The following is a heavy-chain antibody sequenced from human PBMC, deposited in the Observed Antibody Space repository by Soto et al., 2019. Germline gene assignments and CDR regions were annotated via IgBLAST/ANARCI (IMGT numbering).Heavy chain of an antibody. CDR1: GGSISSGGYY. J-gene: IGHJ6*02. Sequence: PSETLSLTCTVSGGSISSGGYYWSWIRQHPGKGLEWIGYIYYSGSTYYNPSLKSRVTISVDTSKNQFSLKLSSVTAADTAVYYCAREDRYYHGMDVWGQGTTVTVSS. CDR3: AREDRYYHGMDV. CDR2: IYYSGST. V-gene: IGHV4-31*03.